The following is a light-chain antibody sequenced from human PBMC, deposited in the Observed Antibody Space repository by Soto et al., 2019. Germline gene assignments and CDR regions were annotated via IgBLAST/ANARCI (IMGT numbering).Light chain of an antibody. V-gene: IGLV1-40*01. CDR2: GST. CDR3: QSYDSSLSGYVV. Sequence: QSVLTQPPSVSGAPGQRVTISCTGSGSNIGAGYDVHWYRHLPGTAPKFLIYGSTNRPSGVPDRFSGSKSGTSASLAITGLQAEDEADYYCQSYDSSLSGYVVFGGGTKLTVL. J-gene: IGLJ2*01. CDR1: GSNIGAGYD.